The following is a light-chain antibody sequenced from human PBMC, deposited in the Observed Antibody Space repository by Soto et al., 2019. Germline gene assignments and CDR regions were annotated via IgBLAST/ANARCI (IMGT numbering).Light chain of an antibody. CDR2: KAS. V-gene: IGKV1-5*03. CDR3: QQYNSYPFT. J-gene: IGKJ3*01. Sequence: DIQMTQSPSTLSASVGDRVTITCRASQSFSSSLAWYQQKPGKAPELLFFKASSLKSAVPSRFSGSGSGTEFTLTISSLQPDDFATYYCQQYNSYPFTFGPGTKVDIK. CDR1: QSFSSS.